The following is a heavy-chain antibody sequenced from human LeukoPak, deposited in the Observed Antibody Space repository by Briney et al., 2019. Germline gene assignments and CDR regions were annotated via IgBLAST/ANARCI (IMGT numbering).Heavy chain of an antibody. CDR3: ARDSSYGDYDGPYY. J-gene: IGHJ4*02. V-gene: IGHV3-48*04. CDR1: GFTFSKFS. Sequence: GGSLRLSCVASGFTFSKFSMNWVRQAPGKGLEWISYFSSGSSTIHYADSVKGRFTISRDNAKNSLYLQMNSLRAEDTAVYYCARDSSYGDYDGPYYWGQGTLVTVSS. D-gene: IGHD4-17*01. CDR2: FSSGSSTI.